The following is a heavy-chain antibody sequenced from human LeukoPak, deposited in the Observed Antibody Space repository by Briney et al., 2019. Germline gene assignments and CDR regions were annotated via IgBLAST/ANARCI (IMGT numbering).Heavy chain of an antibody. D-gene: IGHD5-12*01. CDR3: ARDMGYVDIVATASGGMDG. Sequence: GGSLRLSCVASGFTFSDYYMSWIRQAPGKGLEGVSYISSSSSYKNYADSVKGRFTISRDNAKNSLYLQMNGLRAEDTAVYYCARDMGYVDIVATASGGMDGWGKGTTVTVSS. CDR2: ISSSSSYK. J-gene: IGHJ6*04. CDR1: GFTFSDYY. V-gene: IGHV3-11*06.